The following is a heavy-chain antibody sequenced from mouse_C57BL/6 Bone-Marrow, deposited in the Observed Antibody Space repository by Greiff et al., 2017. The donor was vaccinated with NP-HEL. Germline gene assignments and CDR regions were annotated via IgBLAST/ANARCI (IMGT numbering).Heavy chain of an antibody. CDR1: GYTFTSYG. CDR3: ARLEGFYYGSSYWYFDV. Sequence: VQLQQSGAELARPGASVKLSCKASGYTFTSYGISWVKQRTGQGLEWIGEIYPRSGNTYYNEKFKGKATLTADKSSSTAYMELRSLTSEDSAVYFCARLEGFYYGSSYWYFDVWGTGTTVTVSS. D-gene: IGHD1-1*01. V-gene: IGHV1-81*01. J-gene: IGHJ1*03. CDR2: IYPRSGNT.